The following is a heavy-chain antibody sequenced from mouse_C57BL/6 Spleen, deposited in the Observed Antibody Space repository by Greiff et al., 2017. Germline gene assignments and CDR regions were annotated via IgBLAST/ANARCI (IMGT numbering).Heavy chain of an antibody. Sequence: QVQLQQPGAELVRPGSSVKLSCKASGYTFTSYWMHWVKQRPIQGLEWIGNIDPSDSETHYNQKFKDKATLTVDKSSSTAYMQLSSLTAEDSAVYYCARGVTEASFAYWGQGTLVTVAA. D-gene: IGHD2-1*01. CDR1: GYTFTSYW. CDR2: IDPSDSET. CDR3: ARGVTEASFAY. V-gene: IGHV1-52*01. J-gene: IGHJ3*01.